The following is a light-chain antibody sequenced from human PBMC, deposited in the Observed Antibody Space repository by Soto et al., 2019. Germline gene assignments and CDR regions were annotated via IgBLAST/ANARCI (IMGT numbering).Light chain of an antibody. CDR3: QQNNNWPRT. CDR1: QNIGSD. J-gene: IGKJ1*01. V-gene: IGKV3-15*01. Sequence: ETVMTQSPATLSVSPGERATLSCRASQNIGSDLAWFQQRPGQAPRLLIYDASTRATDAPARFSGSGSGTEFTLTISNLQSEDFAVYYCQQNNNWPRTFGQGTKVDIK. CDR2: DAS.